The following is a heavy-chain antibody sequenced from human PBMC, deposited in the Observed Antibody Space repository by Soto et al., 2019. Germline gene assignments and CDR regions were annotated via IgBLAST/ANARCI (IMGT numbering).Heavy chain of an antibody. Sequence: GGSLRLSCAASGFTFSSYGMHWVRQAPGKGLEWVAVIWYDGSNKYYADSVKGRFTISRDNSKNTLYLQMNSLRAEDTAVYYCARDHSYCSGGSCPLGYYGMDVWGQGTTVTVSS. CDR2: IWYDGSNK. D-gene: IGHD2-15*01. V-gene: IGHV3-33*01. CDR1: GFTFSSYG. CDR3: ARDHSYCSGGSCPLGYYGMDV. J-gene: IGHJ6*02.